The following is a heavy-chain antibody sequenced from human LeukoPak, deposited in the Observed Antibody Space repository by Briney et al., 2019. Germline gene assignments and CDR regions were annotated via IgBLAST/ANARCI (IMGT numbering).Heavy chain of an antibody. J-gene: IGHJ3*02. CDR1: GYTFTSYG. CDR2: ISAYNGNT. Sequence: ASVKVSCKASGYTFTSYGISWVRQAPGQGLEWMGWISAYNGNTNYAQKLQGRVTMTTDTSTSTAYMELRSLRSDDTAVYYCVRSGYCYGGTCHSGAFDIWGQGTVVTVSS. V-gene: IGHV1-18*01. CDR3: VRSGYCYGGTCHSGAFDI. D-gene: IGHD2-15*01.